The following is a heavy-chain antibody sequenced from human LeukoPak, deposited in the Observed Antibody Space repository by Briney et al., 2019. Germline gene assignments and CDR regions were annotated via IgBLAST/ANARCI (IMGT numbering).Heavy chain of an antibody. CDR1: GYTFTGYY. D-gene: IGHD2-15*01. CDR3: AREGVGGSPFDY. J-gene: IGHJ4*02. V-gene: IGHV1-2*02. Sequence: ASVKVSCKASGYTFTGYYMHWMRQAPGQGLEWMGWINPNSGGTNYAQKFQGRVTMTRDTSISTAYMELSRLRSDDTAVYYCAREGVGGSPFDYWGQGTLVTVSS. CDR2: INPNSGGT.